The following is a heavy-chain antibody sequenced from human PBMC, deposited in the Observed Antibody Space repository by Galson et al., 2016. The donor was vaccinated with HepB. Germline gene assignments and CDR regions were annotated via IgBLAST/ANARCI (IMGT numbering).Heavy chain of an antibody. Sequence: SLRLSCAASGFTFRSYGMHWVRQAPGKGLEWVAVIWSDGSKKYYGESVEGRFNISRENSKDTVYLEMTSLRAEDTALYYCARDHYDFWSGYYVDYGGQGTVVTVSS. J-gene: IGHJ4*02. CDR1: GFTFRSYG. CDR2: IWSDGSKK. D-gene: IGHD3-3*01. V-gene: IGHV3-33*01. CDR3: ARDHYDFWSGYYVDY.